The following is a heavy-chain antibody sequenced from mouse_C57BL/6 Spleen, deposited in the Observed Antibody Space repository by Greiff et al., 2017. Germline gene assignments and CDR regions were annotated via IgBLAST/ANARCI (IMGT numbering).Heavy chain of an antibody. CDR1: GFTFSSYA. CDR2: ISDGGSYT. Sequence: EVKLVESGGGLVKPGGSLKLSCAASGFTFSSYAMSWVRQTPEKRLEWVATISDGGSYTYYPDNVKGRFTISRDNAKNNLYLQMSHLKSEDTAMYYCARDDDYDLYYYAMDYWGQGTSVTVSS. J-gene: IGHJ4*01. V-gene: IGHV5-4*01. CDR3: ARDDDYDLYYYAMDY. D-gene: IGHD2-4*01.